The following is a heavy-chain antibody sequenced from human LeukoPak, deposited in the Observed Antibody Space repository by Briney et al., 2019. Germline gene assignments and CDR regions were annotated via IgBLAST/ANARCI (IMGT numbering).Heavy chain of an antibody. CDR2: IYYSGST. V-gene: IGHV4-59*01. Sequence: PSETLSLTCTVFGGSISSYYWSWIRQPPGKGLEWIGYIYYSGSTNYNPSLKSRVTISVDTSKNQFSLKLSSVTAADTAVYYCARADYYYGMDVWGQGTTVTVS. CDR3: ARADYYYGMDV. J-gene: IGHJ6*02. CDR1: GGSISSYY.